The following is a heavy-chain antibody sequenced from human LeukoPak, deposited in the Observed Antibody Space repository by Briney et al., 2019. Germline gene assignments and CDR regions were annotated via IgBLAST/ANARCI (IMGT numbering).Heavy chain of an antibody. V-gene: IGHV1-69*04. Sequence: SVKVSCKASGSTFSSYAISWVRQAPGQGLEWMGRIIPIFGIANYAQKFQGRVTITADKSTSKDYMELSSLRAEDTAVYYCARFSGSASIGAFDIWGQGTMVTVSS. D-gene: IGHD1-26*01. CDR1: GSTFSSYA. CDR3: ARFSGSASIGAFDI. J-gene: IGHJ3*02. CDR2: IIPIFGIA.